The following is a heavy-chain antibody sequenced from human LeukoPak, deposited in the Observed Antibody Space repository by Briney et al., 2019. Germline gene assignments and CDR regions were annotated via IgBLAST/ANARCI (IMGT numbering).Heavy chain of an antibody. V-gene: IGHV3-64D*09. Sequence: GGSLRPSCSASGFTFSNYAMHWVRQGPGKGLKYVSAISGTGGSTYYADSVKGRFTISRDNSKNTLLLQMSSLRPGDTAVYYCVNGGVAVARYWGQGTLVTVSS. J-gene: IGHJ4*02. D-gene: IGHD6-19*01. CDR2: ISGTGGST. CDR1: GFTFSNYA. CDR3: VNGGVAVARY.